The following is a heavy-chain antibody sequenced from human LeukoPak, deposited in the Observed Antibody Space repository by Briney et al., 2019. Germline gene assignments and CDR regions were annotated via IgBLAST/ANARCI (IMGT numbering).Heavy chain of an antibody. CDR1: GDSITSGSYY. J-gene: IGHJ4*02. D-gene: IGHD3-10*01. V-gene: IGHV4-61*02. Sequence: SETLSLTCIVSGDSITSGSYYWSWIRQPAGKGLEWIGRIYISGITNYNPSLKSRLTILIDTSKNQFSLKLSSVTAADTAVYYCAREGGYGSGTGLGYWGQGTLVSVSS. CDR3: AREGGYGSGTGLGY. CDR2: IYISGIT.